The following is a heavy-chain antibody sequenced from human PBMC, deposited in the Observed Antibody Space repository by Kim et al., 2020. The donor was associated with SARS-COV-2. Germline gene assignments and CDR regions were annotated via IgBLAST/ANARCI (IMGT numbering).Heavy chain of an antibody. CDR1: GYNFPNYW. Sequence: GESLKISCKGSGYNFPNYWIDWVRQMPGKGLEWMGRIDPSNSYTIYSPSFQGHVTISTDKSISTAYLQWSSLEASDTAMYYCARHKGGVLTGYHFDYWGQGTLVTVSS. CDR3: ARHKGGVLTGYHFDY. CDR2: IDPSNSYT. J-gene: IGHJ4*02. D-gene: IGHD3-9*01. V-gene: IGHV5-10-1*01.